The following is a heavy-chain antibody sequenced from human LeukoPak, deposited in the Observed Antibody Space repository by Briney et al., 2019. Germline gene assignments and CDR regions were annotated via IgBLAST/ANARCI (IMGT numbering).Heavy chain of an antibody. CDR3: ARDRGYYYGSGSPTDY. CDR2: ISAYNGNT. J-gene: IGHJ4*02. Sequence: ASVKVSCKASGYTFTSYGISWVRQAPGQGLEWMGWISAYNGNTNYAQKLQGRATMTTDTSTSTAYMELRSLRSDDTAVYYCARDRGYYYGSGSPTDYWGQGTLVTVSS. D-gene: IGHD3-10*01. V-gene: IGHV1-18*01. CDR1: GYTFTSYG.